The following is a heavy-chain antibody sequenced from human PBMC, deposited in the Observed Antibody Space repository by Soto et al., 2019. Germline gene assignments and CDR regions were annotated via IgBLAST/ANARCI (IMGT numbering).Heavy chain of an antibody. Sequence: EASVKVSCKASGGTFSSYAISWVRQAPGQGLEWMGGIIPIFGTANYAQKFQGRVTITADESTSTAYMELSSLRSEDTAVYYCAREYYYDSSGYYRDPGMDVWGQGTTVTVSS. CDR2: IIPIFGTA. CDR1: GGTFSSYA. J-gene: IGHJ6*02. V-gene: IGHV1-69*13. CDR3: AREYYYDSSGYYRDPGMDV. D-gene: IGHD3-22*01.